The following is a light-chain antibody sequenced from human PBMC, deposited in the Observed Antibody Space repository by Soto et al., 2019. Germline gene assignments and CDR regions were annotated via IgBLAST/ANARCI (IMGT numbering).Light chain of an antibody. CDR1: QSVSSNY. Sequence: EIVFTLSPGTLSLSPGERATLSCRTSQSVSSNYLAWYQQKPGQAPRLIMFGASGRATGIPDRFSGSGSGTDFTLTISRLEPEDFAVYYCQQYGSSPMYACGQGTKVDIK. V-gene: IGKV3-20*01. J-gene: IGKJ2*01. CDR2: GAS. CDR3: QQYGSSPMYA.